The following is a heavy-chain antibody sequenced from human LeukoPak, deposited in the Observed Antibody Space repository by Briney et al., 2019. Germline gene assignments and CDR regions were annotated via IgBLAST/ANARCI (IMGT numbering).Heavy chain of an antibody. CDR1: GGSISSSSYY. CDR3: ARMEDTFFTHRY. J-gene: IGHJ4*02. Sequence: SETLSLTCTVSGGSISSSSYYWGWIRQPPGKGLEWIGSIYYSGSTYYNPSLKSRVTISVDTSKNQFSLKLSSVTAADTAVYYCARMEDTFFTHRYWGQGTLVTVSS. D-gene: IGHD2-15*01. CDR2: IYYSGST. V-gene: IGHV4-39*07.